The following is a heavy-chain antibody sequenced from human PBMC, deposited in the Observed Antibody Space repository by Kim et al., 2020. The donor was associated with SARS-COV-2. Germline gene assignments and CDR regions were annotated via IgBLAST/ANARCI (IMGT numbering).Heavy chain of an antibody. CDR1: GGSFSGYH. CDR3: ARGSPGF. J-gene: IGHJ4*02. V-gene: IGHV4-34*01. CDR2: ISYSGST. Sequence: SETLSLTCAVYGGSFSGYHWTWIRQPPGKGLEWIGQISYSGSTKYNPSLKSRVTISIDTSKNQFSLKLNSLTAADMAVYYCARGSPGFWGQGTLVTVSS.